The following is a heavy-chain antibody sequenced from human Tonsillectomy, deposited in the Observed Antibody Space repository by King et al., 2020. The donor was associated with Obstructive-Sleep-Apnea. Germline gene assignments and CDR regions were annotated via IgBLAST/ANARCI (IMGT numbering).Heavy chain of an antibody. V-gene: IGHV3-21*01. CDR2: ISGSSRYI. D-gene: IGHD5-12*01. Sequence: VQLVESGGGLVKPGGSLRLSCAASGFTFSSYSMNWVRQAPGKGPEWVSSISGSSRYIYYRDSVKGRFTISRDNANNSLNLQMNSLRAEDTAVYYCARSWGVVANDGMNVWGQGTTVIVSS. CDR3: ARSWGVVANDGMNV. CDR1: GFTFSSYS. J-gene: IGHJ6*02.